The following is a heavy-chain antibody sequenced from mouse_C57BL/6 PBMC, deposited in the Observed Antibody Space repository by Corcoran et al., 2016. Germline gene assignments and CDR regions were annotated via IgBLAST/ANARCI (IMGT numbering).Heavy chain of an antibody. D-gene: IGHD2-3*01. CDR3: ARSRWLLFDY. CDR2: INPNNGGT. J-gene: IGHJ2*01. V-gene: IGHV1-26*01. Sequence: EVQLQQSGPELVKPGASVKISCKASGYTFTDYYMNWVKQSHGKSLEWIGDINPNNGGTSYNQKFKGKATLTVDKSSSTAYMELRSLTSEDSAVYYCARSRWLLFDYWGQGTTLTVSS. CDR1: GYTFTDYY.